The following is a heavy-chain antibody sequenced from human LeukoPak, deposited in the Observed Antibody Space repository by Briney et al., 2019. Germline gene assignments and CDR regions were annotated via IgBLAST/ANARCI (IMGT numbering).Heavy chain of an antibody. V-gene: IGHV1-69*04. D-gene: IGHD2-2*01. CDR3: ASWLGYCSSTSCRAPSYYYYGMDV. CDR2: IIPIFGIA. CDR1: GGTFSSYA. J-gene: IGHJ6*02. Sequence: ASVKVSCKASGGTFSSYAISWVRQAPGQGLEWMGRIIPIFGIANYAQKFQGRVTITADKSTSTAYMELSSLRSEDTAVYYCASWLGYCSSTSCRAPSYYYYGMDVWDQGTTVTVSS.